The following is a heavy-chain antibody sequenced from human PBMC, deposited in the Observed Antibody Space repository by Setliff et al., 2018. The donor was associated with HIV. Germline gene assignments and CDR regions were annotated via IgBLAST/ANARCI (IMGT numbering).Heavy chain of an antibody. V-gene: IGHV4-59*01. CDR3: ARGAFGSLGY. J-gene: IGHJ4*02. Sequence: PSETLSLTCTVSGGSISSYYWSWIRQPPGKGLEWIGHIYYSGSTNYNPSLKSRVTISVDTSKNQFSLTLNSVTAADTAVYYCARGAFGSLGYWGQGTLVTVSS. D-gene: IGHD7-27*01. CDR1: GGSISSYY. CDR2: IYYSGST.